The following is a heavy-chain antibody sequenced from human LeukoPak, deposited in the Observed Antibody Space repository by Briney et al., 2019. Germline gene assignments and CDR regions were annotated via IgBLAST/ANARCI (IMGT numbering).Heavy chain of an antibody. CDR1: GFTFSSYW. J-gene: IGHJ3*02. CDR2: IKQDGSEK. V-gene: IGHV3-7*05. CDR3: ARDVDRGTFDI. Sequence: PGGSLRLSCAASGFTFSSYWMSWVRQAPGKGLEWVANIKQDGSEKYYVDSVKGRFTISRDNAKNSLYLQMNSPRAEDTAVYYCARDVDRGTFDIWGQGTMVTVSS. D-gene: IGHD3-9*01.